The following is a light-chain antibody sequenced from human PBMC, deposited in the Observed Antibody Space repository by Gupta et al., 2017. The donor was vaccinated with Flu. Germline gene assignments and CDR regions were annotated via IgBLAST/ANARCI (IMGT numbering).Light chain of an antibody. CDR2: DAT. Sequence: DIVLTQPPASLSLSPGERVTLSFSASQSIRNYLAWYQQKPGQAPRLLIYDATNRATGIPARFSGSGFGTDFTLTISSLEPEDFAIYYCHQRSNWPDTFGRGTKVDI. J-gene: IGKJ3*01. CDR3: HQRSNWPDT. CDR1: QSIRNY. V-gene: IGKV3-11*01.